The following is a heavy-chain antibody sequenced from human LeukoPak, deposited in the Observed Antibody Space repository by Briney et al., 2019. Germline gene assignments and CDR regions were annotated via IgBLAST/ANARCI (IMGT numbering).Heavy chain of an antibody. CDR2: ISYDGSNK. J-gene: IGHJ4*03. CDR1: GFTFSSYG. D-gene: IGHD3-22*01. Sequence: PGRSLRLSCAASGFTFSSYGMRWVRQAPGKGLEWVAVISYDGSNKYYADSVKGRFTISRDNSKNTLYLQMNSLRAEDTAVYYCAKDLYDSSGYYSLGVDYWGQGTLVTVSS. CDR3: AKDLYDSSGYYSLGVDY. V-gene: IGHV3-30*18.